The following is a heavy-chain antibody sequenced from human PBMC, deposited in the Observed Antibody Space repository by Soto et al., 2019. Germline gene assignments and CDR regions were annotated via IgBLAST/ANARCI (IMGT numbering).Heavy chain of an antibody. J-gene: IGHJ4*02. CDR2: TYYQSQWYY. D-gene: IGHD6-19*01. Sequence: QTPSLTSALSVDRVSSNIASWNSIRQYPSRGLEWLGMTYYQSQWYYDYAVSVKSRITINPDTSKNQFNLELNSVSPEDTDVYYGAIDRQSVRGVQIAVGNFDAWGQGTLVTVSS. CDR1: VDRVSSNIAS. V-gene: IGHV6-1*01. CDR3: AIDRQSVRGVQIAVGNFDA.